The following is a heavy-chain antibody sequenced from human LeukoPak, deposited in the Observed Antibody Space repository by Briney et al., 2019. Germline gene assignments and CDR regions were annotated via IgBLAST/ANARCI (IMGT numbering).Heavy chain of an antibody. CDR1: GFTFSSYV. V-gene: IGHV3-23*01. D-gene: IGHD2/OR15-2a*01. CDR2: INKNGGET. CDR3: AKDHDHENQWFDP. J-gene: IGHJ5*02. Sequence: GGSLRLSCAASGFTFSSYVMSWGRQAPGKGPEWVSTINKNGGETYYADSVEGRFTISRDNSRNTLYLQMNSLRAEDTAVYYCAKDHDHENQWFDPWGQGTLVTVSS.